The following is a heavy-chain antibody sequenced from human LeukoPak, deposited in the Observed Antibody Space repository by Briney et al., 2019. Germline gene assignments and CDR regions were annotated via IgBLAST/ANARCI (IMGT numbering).Heavy chain of an antibody. D-gene: IGHD3-9*01. CDR1: GGSVSNYY. CDR3: AKRAPQVLRYFDWSNDAFVI. Sequence: PSETLSLTCTVSGGSVSNYYWNWIRQPPGKGLEWIGYIYYTENTSYNPSLKSRVTISVDTSKNQFSLKLSSVTAADTAVYYCAKRAPQVLRYFDWSNDAFVIWGQGTMVTVSS. J-gene: IGHJ3*02. CDR2: IYYTENT. V-gene: IGHV4-59*02.